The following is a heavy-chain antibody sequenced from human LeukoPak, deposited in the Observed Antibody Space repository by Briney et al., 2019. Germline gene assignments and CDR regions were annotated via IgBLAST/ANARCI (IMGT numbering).Heavy chain of an antibody. V-gene: IGHV3-30-3*01. CDR3: ADFDY. CDR2: ISYDGSNK. J-gene: IGHJ4*02. Sequence: GGSLRLSCAASGFTFSSYAMHWVRQAPGKGLEWVAVISYDGSNKYYADSVKGRFTISRDNSKNTLYLKMNSLRAEDTAVYYCADFDYWGQGTLVTVSS. CDR1: GFTFSSYA.